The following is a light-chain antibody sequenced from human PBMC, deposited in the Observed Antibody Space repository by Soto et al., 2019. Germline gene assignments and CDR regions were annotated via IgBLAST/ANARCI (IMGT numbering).Light chain of an antibody. V-gene: IGLV2-14*03. CDR2: DVT. CDR1: SSDVGAYNY. CDR3: NTSPASNSPCV. Sequence: QSAPTQPVYVHGSPGQSIPISCTGTSSDVGAYNYVCWYQQHPGKAPKLMIYDVTNRPSGVSSRFSGSKSRNTASLTISGLQADDQAASYCNTSPASNSPCVFGTGTEVTV. J-gene: IGLJ1*01.